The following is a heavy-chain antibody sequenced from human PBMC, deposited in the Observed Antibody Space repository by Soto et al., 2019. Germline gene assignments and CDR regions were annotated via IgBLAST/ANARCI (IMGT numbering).Heavy chain of an antibody. D-gene: IGHD3-3*01. V-gene: IGHV4-59*01. CDR3: ARRVDYYDFWSGYYYGGPWFDP. Sequence: ASETLSLTCTVSGGSIISYYWSWIRQPPGKGLEWIGYIYYSGSTNYNPSLKSRVTISVDTSKNQFSLKLSSVTAADTAVYYCARRVDYYDFWSGYYYGGPWFDPWGQGTLVTVSS. CDR1: GGSIISYY. CDR2: IYYSGST. J-gene: IGHJ5*02.